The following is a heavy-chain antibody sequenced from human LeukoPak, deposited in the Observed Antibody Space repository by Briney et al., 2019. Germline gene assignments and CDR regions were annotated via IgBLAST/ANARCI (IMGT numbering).Heavy chain of an antibody. V-gene: IGHV1-18*01. CDR3: ARWNLGELFVVKWFDS. J-gene: IGHJ5*01. CDR1: GYTFTSYD. CDR2: IRAYNGDT. D-gene: IGHD3-16*01. Sequence: ASVKVSCKTSGYTFTSYDISWVRQAPGQGLEWMGWIRAYNGDTKYSQKFQGRVNMTTDTSTHTVHMELRGPKSDDTAVYYCARWNLGELFVVKWFDSWGQGTYVNVSS.